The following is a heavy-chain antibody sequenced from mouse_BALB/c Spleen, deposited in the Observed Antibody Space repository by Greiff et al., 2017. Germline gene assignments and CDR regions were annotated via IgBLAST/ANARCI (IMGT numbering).Heavy chain of an antibody. V-gene: IGHV1S137*01. J-gene: IGHJ4*01. CDR1: GYTFTDYA. CDR3: ARGVTRDAMDY. Sequence: VQRVESGAELVRPGVSVKISCKGSGYTFTDYAMHWVKQSHAKSLEWIGVISTYYGDASYNQKFKGKATMTVDKSSSTAYMELARLTSEDSAIYYCARGVTRDAMDYWGQGTSVTVSS. CDR2: ISTYYGDA. D-gene: IGHD2-3*01.